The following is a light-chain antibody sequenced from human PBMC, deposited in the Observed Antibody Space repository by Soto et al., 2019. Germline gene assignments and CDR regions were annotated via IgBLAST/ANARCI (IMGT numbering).Light chain of an antibody. CDR2: DNN. V-gene: IGLV1-40*01. J-gene: IGLJ2*01. CDR1: RSNIGAGYD. Sequence: QPVLTQSPSVSGAPGQRVTISCTGSRSNIGAGYDVHWYQQLPGTAPKLLIYDNNNRPSGVPDRFSGSKSGTSASLAITGLQAEDEANYYCPSYDSSLRVVFGGGTKLTVL. CDR3: PSYDSSLRVV.